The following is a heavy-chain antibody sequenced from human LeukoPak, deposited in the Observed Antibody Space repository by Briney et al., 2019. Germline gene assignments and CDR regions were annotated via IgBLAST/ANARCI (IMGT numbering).Heavy chain of an antibody. CDR2: IIPIFGTA. D-gene: IGHD6-13*01. CDR1: GGTFSSYA. J-gene: IGHJ5*02. V-gene: IGHV1-69*05. CDR3: ARASLRYSSSWGFDP. Sequence: GSSVKVSCKASGGTFSSYAISWVRQAPGQGLEWMGGIIPIFGTANYAQKSQGRVTITTDESTSTAYMELSSLRSEDTAVYYCARASLRYSSSWGFDPWGQGTLVTVSS.